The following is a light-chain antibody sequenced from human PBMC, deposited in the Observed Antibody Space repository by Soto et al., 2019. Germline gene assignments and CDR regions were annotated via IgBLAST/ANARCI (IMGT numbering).Light chain of an antibody. CDR2: DVE. Sequence: QSALTQPPSASGSPGQSVTISCTGTSSDVGGYNYVSWYQQHPGKAPKLMIYDVEKRPSGVPDRFSGSKSGNTASLTVSGLQAEDEADYYCFSYAGNNNWVFGGGTQLTVL. V-gene: IGLV2-8*01. J-gene: IGLJ3*02. CDR1: SSDVGGYNY. CDR3: FSYAGNNNWV.